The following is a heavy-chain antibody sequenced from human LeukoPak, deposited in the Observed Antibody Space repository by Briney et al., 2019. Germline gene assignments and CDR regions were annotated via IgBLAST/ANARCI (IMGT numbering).Heavy chain of an antibody. D-gene: IGHD3-22*01. CDR3: ARAPLYHYDSSGYLFDY. J-gene: IGHJ4*02. CDR2: VYYSGTT. Sequence: SETLSLTCTVSGGSVSTIDYYWGWIRQPPGKGLEWIGSVYYSGTTYYNPSLKSRVTISVDTSKNQFSLKLSSVTAADTAIYYCARAPLYHYDSSGYLFDYWGQGTLVTVSS. CDR1: GGSVSTIDYY. V-gene: IGHV4-39*07.